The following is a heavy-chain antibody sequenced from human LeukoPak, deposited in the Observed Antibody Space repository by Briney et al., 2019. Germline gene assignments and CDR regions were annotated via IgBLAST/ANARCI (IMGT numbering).Heavy chain of an antibody. CDR2: ISFTSSFE. Sequence: GGSLRLSCAASGFTFSDYSMNWVRQAPGKGLEWVASISFTSSFENYADSVKGRVAISRDNAKNSLYLQMNSLRAEDTAVYYCASVMFAFRGITGYFDYWGQGTLVTVSS. CDR1: GFTFSDYS. D-gene: IGHD3-10*01. J-gene: IGHJ4*02. CDR3: ASVMFAFRGITGYFDY. V-gene: IGHV3-21*01.